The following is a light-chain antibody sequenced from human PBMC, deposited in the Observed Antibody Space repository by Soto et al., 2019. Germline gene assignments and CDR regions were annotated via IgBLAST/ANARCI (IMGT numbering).Light chain of an antibody. CDR1: QNVNNR. CDR3: QHFNSWPLL. Sequence: EIVMTQSPAMLSVSPGERATLSCRASQNVNNRLAWYQQKAGQPPRLLIYGASTRATGIPARFSGSGSGTNFTLTISSLQSEDFAVYYCQHFNSWPLLFGQGTKVDIK. CDR2: GAS. J-gene: IGKJ1*01. V-gene: IGKV3-15*01.